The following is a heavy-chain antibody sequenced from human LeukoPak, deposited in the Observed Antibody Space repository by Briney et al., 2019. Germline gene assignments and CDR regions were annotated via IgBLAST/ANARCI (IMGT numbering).Heavy chain of an antibody. Sequence: GGSLRLSCAASGFTFSSYAMSWVRQAPGKGLEWVSAISGSGGSTYYADSVKGRFTISRDNSKNTLSLQMSSLRAEDTAIHYCAKSLRYTSGWFLFDYWGQGTLVTVSS. J-gene: IGHJ4*02. CDR3: AKSLRYTSGWFLFDY. CDR1: GFTFSSYA. CDR2: ISGSGGST. D-gene: IGHD6-19*01. V-gene: IGHV3-23*01.